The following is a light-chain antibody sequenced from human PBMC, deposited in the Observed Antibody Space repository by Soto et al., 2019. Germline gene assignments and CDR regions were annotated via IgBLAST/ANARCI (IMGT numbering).Light chain of an antibody. J-gene: IGLJ1*01. CDR3: QLWDSSSDRYV. Sequence: SYELTQPPSVSVAPGQTARITCGGNKIGSESVHWYQQKPGQAPVLVVYDDSDRPSGIPERFSGSNSGNMATLTISRVEAGDEADYYCQLWDSSSDRYVSGTGTKVTVL. CDR1: KIGSES. V-gene: IGLV3-21*02. CDR2: DDS.